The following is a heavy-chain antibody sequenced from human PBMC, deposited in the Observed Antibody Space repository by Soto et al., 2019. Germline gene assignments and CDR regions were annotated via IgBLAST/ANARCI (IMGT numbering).Heavy chain of an antibody. V-gene: IGHV1-69*01. CDR1: GGTFSSYA. J-gene: IGHJ6*02. D-gene: IGHD6-13*01. CDR3: ARGAAAGDYYYYYGMDV. CDR2: IIPIFGTA. Sequence: QVQLVQSGAEVKKPGSSVKVSCKASGGTFSSYAISWVRQAPGQGLEWMGGIIPIFGTANYAQKFQGRVTITADESTSTAYMELSSLRSEDTAVYYCARGAAAGDYYYYYGMDVWGQGTTVTVSS.